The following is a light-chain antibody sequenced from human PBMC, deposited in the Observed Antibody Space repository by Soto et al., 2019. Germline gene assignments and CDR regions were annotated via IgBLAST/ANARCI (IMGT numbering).Light chain of an antibody. CDR2: EVS. V-gene: IGLV2-14*01. CDR1: SRDVGGYNY. J-gene: IGLJ1*01. CDR3: SSYTSSKGV. Sequence: QSALTQPASVSGSPGQSITISCTGTSRDVGGYNYVSWYQQHPGKAPKLMIYEVSTRPSAVSNRFSGSKSGNTASLTISGLQAEDEADYYCSSYTSSKGVFGTGTKVTVL.